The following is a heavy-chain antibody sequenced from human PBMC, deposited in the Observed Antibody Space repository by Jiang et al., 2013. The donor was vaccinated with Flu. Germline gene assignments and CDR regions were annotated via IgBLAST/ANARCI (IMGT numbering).Heavy chain of an antibody. CDR3: ASQHWDHGVGSYYMSH. D-gene: IGHD3-10*01. V-gene: IGHV4-34*01. CDR1: GGSFSAHY. CDR2: IYYSGTT. J-gene: IGHJ4*02. Sequence: TLSLTCAVYGGSFSAHYWGWIRQPPGKGLEWIGSIYYSGTTYYNPTLKSRVTISVDTSKKQFSLKLSSVTAADTAVYYCASQHWDHGVGSYYMSHWGQGTLVTVSS.